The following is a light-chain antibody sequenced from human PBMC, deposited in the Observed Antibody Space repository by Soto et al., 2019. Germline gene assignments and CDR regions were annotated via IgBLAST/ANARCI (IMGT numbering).Light chain of an antibody. CDR1: QSVSSSY. CDR2: VAS. Sequence: EIVLTQSPGTLYLSPGERATLSCRASQSVSSSYLAWYQQKPGQAPRLLIYVASSRATGIPDRFSGSGSGKDFTLTISRLEPEDFAVYYCQQYGSSPRVYTFGQGTKLEIK. V-gene: IGKV3-20*01. J-gene: IGKJ2*01. CDR3: QQYGSSPRVYT.